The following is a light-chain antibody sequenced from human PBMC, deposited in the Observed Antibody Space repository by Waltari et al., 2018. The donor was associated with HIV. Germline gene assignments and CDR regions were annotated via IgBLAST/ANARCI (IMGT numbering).Light chain of an antibody. Sequence: DIKMTQSPATLSASVGDRVTLTCRTSQSISQWLAWYQQKPGRAPKLLIYEASSVENGVPSRFSGGGSATEFTLTIRSLQPDDFATYYCQQYKSYPYTFGQGTRL. CDR2: EAS. CDR1: QSISQW. J-gene: IGKJ2*01. V-gene: IGKV1-5*03. CDR3: QQYKSYPYT.